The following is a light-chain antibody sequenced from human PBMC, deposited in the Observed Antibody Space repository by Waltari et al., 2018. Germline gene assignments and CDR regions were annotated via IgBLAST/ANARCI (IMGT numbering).Light chain of an antibody. V-gene: IGLV1-47*01. CDR2: RKN. CDR3: AAWDDSLSGWV. CDR1: SSNTGSNY. Sequence: QSVLTQPPSASGTPGQRATISCSGSSSNTGSNYVYWYQRLPAPAPKLLIYRKNQRPSGVPDRFSGSKSGTSASLAISGLRSEDEADYYCAAWDDSLSGWVFGGGTKLTVL. J-gene: IGLJ3*02.